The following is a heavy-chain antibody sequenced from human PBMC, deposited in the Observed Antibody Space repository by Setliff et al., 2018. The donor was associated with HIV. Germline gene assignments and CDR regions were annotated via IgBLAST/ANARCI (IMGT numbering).Heavy chain of an antibody. V-gene: IGHV4-4*09. CDR1: GGSFSNFF. J-gene: IGHJ5*02. CDR2: INSSGTT. Sequence: SETLSLTCTVSGGSFSNFFWNWISQPPGKGLEWIGYINSSGTTNYNPSLKSRVNISIDPSKNHFTLRLSSVTVADTAVYYCARRGRFMGWFDPWGQGSRVTVSS. CDR3: ARRGRFMGWFDP. D-gene: IGHD3-3*01.